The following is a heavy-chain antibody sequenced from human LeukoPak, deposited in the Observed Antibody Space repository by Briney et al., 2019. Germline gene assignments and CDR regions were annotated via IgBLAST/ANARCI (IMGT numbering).Heavy chain of an antibody. CDR2: TYYRSKWYN. CDR3: ARGFQYPPLLVDV. J-gene: IGHJ6*03. Sequence: SQTLSLTFPISGESVSSNSAAWNWIRQSPARGLGWLGRTYYRSKWYNDYAVSVKSRITINPDTSKNQFSLQLNSVTPEDTAVYYCARGFQYPPLLVDVWGKGTTVTVSS. V-gene: IGHV6-1*01. D-gene: IGHD2-8*02. CDR1: GESVSSNSAA.